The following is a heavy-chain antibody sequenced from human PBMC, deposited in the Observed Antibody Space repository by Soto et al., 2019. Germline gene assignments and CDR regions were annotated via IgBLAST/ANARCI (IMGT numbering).Heavy chain of an antibody. D-gene: IGHD2-15*01. CDR1: GFTFSSYA. Sequence: EVQLLESGGDLVQPGGSLRLSCAASGFTFSSYAMGWVRQAPGKGLEWVSAIRGSDGSTNYADSVKGRFTISRDNSKNTLYLQMNSLRAEDTAVYDCATPYCSGNTCHSRFACWGQGTLVTVSS. CDR3: ATPYCSGNTCHSRFAC. CDR2: IRGSDGST. J-gene: IGHJ4*02. V-gene: IGHV3-23*01.